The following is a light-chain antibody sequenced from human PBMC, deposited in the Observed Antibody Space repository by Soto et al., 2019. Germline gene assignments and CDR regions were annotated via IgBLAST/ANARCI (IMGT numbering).Light chain of an antibody. CDR1: QSVSNY. Sequence: EIVLTQSPATLSLSPGERATLSCRASQSVSNYLAWYQQKPGQAPRLLIYDASNRATGIPARFSGSGSGTDFPLTISSVEPEDFAVYYCQQRRNWPRFTFGQGTKVEIK. V-gene: IGKV3-11*01. J-gene: IGKJ2*01. CDR3: QQRRNWPRFT. CDR2: DAS.